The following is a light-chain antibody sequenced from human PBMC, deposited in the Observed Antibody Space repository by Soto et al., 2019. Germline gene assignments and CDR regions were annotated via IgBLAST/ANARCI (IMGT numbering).Light chain of an antibody. V-gene: IGKV1-12*01. Sequence: DIQMTQSPSSVSASVGDRVNITCRASQDISDWLAWYQQKPGKAPKLLIYVTSSLQSGVPSRFSGSRSGTEFTLTIRSLQPEDFATYYCQQSNSFPFTFGQGTKLEIK. CDR3: QQSNSFPFT. CDR2: VTS. CDR1: QDISDW. J-gene: IGKJ2*01.